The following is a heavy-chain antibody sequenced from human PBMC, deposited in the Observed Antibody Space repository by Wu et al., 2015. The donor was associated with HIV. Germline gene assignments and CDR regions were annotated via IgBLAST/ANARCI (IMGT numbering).Heavy chain of an antibody. CDR3: ARPTQYSSSWYAAFDI. J-gene: IGHJ3*02. D-gene: IGHD6-13*01. CDR2: IIPIFGTA. Sequence: QVQLVQSGAEVKKPGSSVKVSCKASGGTFSSYAISWVRQAPGQGLEWMGRIIPIFGTANYAQKFQGRVTITADESTSTAYMELSSLRSEDTAVYYCARPTQYSSSWYAAFDIWGQGTMVTVSS. V-gene: IGHV1-69*18. CDR1: GGTFSSYA.